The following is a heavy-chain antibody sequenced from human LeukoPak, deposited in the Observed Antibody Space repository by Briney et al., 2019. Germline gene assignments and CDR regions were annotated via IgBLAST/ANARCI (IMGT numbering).Heavy chain of an antibody. CDR1: GYTFTSYD. CDR2: MNPNSGNT. Sequence: ASVKVSCKASGYTFTSYDINWVRQATGQGLEWMGRMNPNSGNTGYAQKFQGRVTMTRNTSISTAYMELSSLRSEDTAVYYCARDAGPGYYYYYYMDVWGKGTTVTVSS. J-gene: IGHJ6*03. CDR3: ARDAGPGYYYYYYMDV. V-gene: IGHV1-8*01.